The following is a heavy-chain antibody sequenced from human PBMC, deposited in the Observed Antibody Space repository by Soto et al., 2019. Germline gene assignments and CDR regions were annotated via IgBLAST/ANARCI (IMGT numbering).Heavy chain of an antibody. V-gene: IGHV3-9*01. CDR1: GVTFENYA. Sequence: EVQLVESGGGLVQPGRSLRLSGAASGVTFENYAMHWVRQAPGKGLEWVSGISWHSGNLGYADSVRGRFTISRDNAKNSLYLQMNSLRPEDTGLYYCAKDKVYSNYEHYFAYWGQGTLVTVSS. CDR2: ISWHSGNL. D-gene: IGHD4-4*01. CDR3: AKDKVYSNYEHYFAY. J-gene: IGHJ4*02.